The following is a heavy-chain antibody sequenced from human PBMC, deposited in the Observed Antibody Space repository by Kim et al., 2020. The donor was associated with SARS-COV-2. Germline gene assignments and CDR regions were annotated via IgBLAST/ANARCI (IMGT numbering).Heavy chain of an antibody. CDR3: ARDSVAGTVDY. J-gene: IGHJ4*02. V-gene: IGHV4-4*02. CDR2: T. D-gene: IGHD6-19*01. Sequence: TNYNPSLKSRVTISVDKSKNQFSLKLSSVTAADTAVYYCARDSVAGTVDYWGQGTLVTVSS.